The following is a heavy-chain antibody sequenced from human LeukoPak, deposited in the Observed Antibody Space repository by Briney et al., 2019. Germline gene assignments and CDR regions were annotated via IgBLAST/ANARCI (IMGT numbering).Heavy chain of an antibody. CDR1: GGSISSGDYY. Sequence: PSQTLSLTCTVSGGSISSGDYYWSWIRQPPGKGLERIGYIYYSGSTYYNPSLKSRVTISVDTSKNQFSLKLSSVTAADTAVYYCARRSSSSGSGFDYWGQGTLVTVSS. J-gene: IGHJ4*02. CDR3: ARRSSSSGSGFDY. D-gene: IGHD6-6*01. CDR2: IYYSGST. V-gene: IGHV4-30-4*01.